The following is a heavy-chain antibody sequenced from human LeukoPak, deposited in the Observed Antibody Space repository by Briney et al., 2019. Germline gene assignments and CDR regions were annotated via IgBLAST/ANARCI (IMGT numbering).Heavy chain of an antibody. CDR2: INHSGST. CDR3: ARTHY. Sequence: SETLSLTCAVYGGSFSGYYWSWIRQPPGKGLEWVGEINHSGSTNYNPSLKSRVTISVDTSKNQFSLKLSSVTAADTAVYYCARTHYWGQGTLVTVSS. CDR1: GGSFSGYY. V-gene: IGHV4-34*01. J-gene: IGHJ4*02.